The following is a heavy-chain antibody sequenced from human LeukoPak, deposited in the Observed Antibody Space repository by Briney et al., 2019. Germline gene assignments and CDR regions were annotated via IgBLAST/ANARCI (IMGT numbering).Heavy chain of an antibody. D-gene: IGHD3-3*01. J-gene: IGHJ3*02. Sequence: PSETLSLTCAVYGGSFSGYYWSWIRQPPGKGMEWIGEINHSGSTNYNPSLKSRVTISVDTSKNQFSLKLSSVTAADTAVYYCARGHTLPIFGVGPYAYDIWGQGTMVTVSS. V-gene: IGHV4-34*01. CDR3: ARGHTLPIFGVGPYAYDI. CDR2: INHSGST. CDR1: GGSFSGYY.